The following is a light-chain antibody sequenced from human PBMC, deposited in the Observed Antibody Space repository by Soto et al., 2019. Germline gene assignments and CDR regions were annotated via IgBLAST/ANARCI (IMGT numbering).Light chain of an antibody. V-gene: IGKV3-11*01. CDR1: QSVSSY. Sequence: EIVLTQSPATLSLSPGERATLSCRASQSVSSYLAWYQHKPGQAPRLLIYDASNRATGIPARFSGSGSGTDFTLTINSLEPEDFEVYYCQQRSNWPFTFGPGTMVDLK. CDR2: DAS. J-gene: IGKJ3*01. CDR3: QQRSNWPFT.